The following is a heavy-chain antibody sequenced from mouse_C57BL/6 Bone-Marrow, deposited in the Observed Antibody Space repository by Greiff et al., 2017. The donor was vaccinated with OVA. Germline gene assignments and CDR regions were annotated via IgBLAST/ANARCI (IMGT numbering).Heavy chain of an antibody. Sequence: EVMLVESGEGLVKPGGSLKLSCAASGFTFSSYAMSWVRQTPEKRLEWVAYISSGGDYIYYADTVKGRFTISRDNARNTLYLQMSSLKSEYTAMYYCTRDGHGSSYGYWGQGTTLTVSS. CDR1: GFTFSSYA. CDR2: ISSGGDYI. D-gene: IGHD1-1*01. CDR3: TRDGHGSSYGY. V-gene: IGHV5-9-1*02. J-gene: IGHJ2*01.